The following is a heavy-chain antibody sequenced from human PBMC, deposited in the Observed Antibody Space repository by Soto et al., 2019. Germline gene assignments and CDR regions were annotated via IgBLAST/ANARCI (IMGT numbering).Heavy chain of an antibody. CDR1: GGSISSSSYY. V-gene: IGHV4-39*01. J-gene: IGHJ4*02. CDR2: IYYSGST. Sequence: QLQLQESGPGLVKPSETLSLTCTVSGGSISSSSYYWGWIRQPPGKGLEWIGSIYYSGSTYYNPCLKRRVTISVDTSKNQFSLKLSSVTAADTAVYYCARHLQAYCGGDCYSFPNFDYWGQGTLGTVSS. D-gene: IGHD2-21*02. CDR3: ARHLQAYCGGDCYSFPNFDY.